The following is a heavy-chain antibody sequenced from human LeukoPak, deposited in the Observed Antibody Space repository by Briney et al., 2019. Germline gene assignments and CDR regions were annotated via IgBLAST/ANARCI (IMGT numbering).Heavy chain of an antibody. V-gene: IGHV4-30-4*07. CDR2: IYYSGST. CDR1: GGSISSGGYS. D-gene: IGHD3-10*01. J-gene: IGHJ4*02. CDR3: ARGRINRSHYIPRGYFDY. Sequence: SQTLSLTCAVSGGSISSGGYSWSWIRQPPGKGLEWIGYIYYSGSTYYNPSLKSRVTISVDTSKNQFSLKLSSVTAADTAVYYCARGRINRSHYIPRGYFDYWGQGTLVTVSS.